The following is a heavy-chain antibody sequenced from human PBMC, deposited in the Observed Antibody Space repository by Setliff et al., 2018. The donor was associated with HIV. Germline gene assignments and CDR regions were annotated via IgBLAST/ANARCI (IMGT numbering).Heavy chain of an antibody. J-gene: IGHJ5*02. V-gene: IGHV4-39*01. CDR2: IYYSGST. CDR1: GVSISSTNYY. Sequence: TLSLTCTVSGVSISSTNYYWGWIRQPPGKGLEWIGTIYYSGSTYYNPSLQSRVTISVDTSKNQSSLKLSSVTAVDTAVYYCARHSPTYCSGTSCYDNWFDPWGQGTLVTVSS. D-gene: IGHD2-2*01. CDR3: ARHSPTYCSGTSCYDNWFDP.